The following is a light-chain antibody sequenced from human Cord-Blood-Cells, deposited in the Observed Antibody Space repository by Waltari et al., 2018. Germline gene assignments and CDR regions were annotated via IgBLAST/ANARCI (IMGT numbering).Light chain of an antibody. Sequence: QSALTQPPSVSGSPGQSVTISCTGTSSDVGSYNRVSWYQQPPGTAPKLMIYEFSNRPSGVPDRFSVSKSGNTASLTISGLQAEDEADYYCSSYTSSSTFVVFGGGTKLTVL. CDR3: SSYTSSSTFVV. CDR2: EFS. V-gene: IGLV2-18*02. J-gene: IGLJ2*01. CDR1: SSDVGSYNR.